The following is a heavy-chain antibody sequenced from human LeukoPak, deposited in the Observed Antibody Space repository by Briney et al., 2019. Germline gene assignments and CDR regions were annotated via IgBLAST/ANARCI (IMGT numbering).Heavy chain of an antibody. V-gene: IGHV3-23*01. CDR3: AKGCSSTSCYGLFDY. CDR2: ISGSGGST. J-gene: IGHJ4*02. CDR1: GFTFSSYA. D-gene: IGHD2-2*01. Sequence: PGGSLRLSCAASGFTFSSYAMSWVHQAPGKGLEWVSAISGSGGSTYYADSVKGRFTISRDNSKNTLYLKMNSLRAEDTAVYYCAKGCSSTSCYGLFDYWGQGTLVTVSS.